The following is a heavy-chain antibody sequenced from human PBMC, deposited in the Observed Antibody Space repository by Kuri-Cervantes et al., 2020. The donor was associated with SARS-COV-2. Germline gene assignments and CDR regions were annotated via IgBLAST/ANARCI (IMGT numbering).Heavy chain of an antibody. J-gene: IGHJ5*02. CDR1: GYDFLRNS. CDR2: ISGSTGNT. Sequence: ASVKVSCKTSGYDFLRNSMSWFRQAPGQGLEWMGWISGSTGNTIYTQKFQDRVTITTDTSTNTGYMELRSLTSDDTAVYYCARDVGGSEDRRGPGTLVTVSS. V-gene: IGHV1-18*01. D-gene: IGHD3-16*01. CDR3: ARDVGGSEDR.